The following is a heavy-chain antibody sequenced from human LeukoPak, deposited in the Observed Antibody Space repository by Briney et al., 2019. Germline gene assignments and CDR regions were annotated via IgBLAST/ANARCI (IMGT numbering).Heavy chain of an antibody. D-gene: IGHD6-13*01. V-gene: IGHV1-3*01. J-gene: IGHJ5*02. CDR1: GYIFTTYA. CDR3: ARDIDRVFNWFDP. CDR2: INAGSGNT. Sequence: ASVKVSCKASGYIFTTYAMHWVRQAPGQRLEWMGWINAGSGNTKYSQKFQGRVTITRDTSASTVYMELSSLTSEDTAVYYCARDIDRVFNWFDPWGQGTLVTVSS.